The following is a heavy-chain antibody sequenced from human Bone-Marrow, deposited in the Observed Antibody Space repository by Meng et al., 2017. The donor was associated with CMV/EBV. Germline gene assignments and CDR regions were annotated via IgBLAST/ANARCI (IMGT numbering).Heavy chain of an antibody. CDR1: GFTFSDYY. V-gene: IGHV3-11*04. D-gene: IGHD3-10*01. J-gene: IGHJ6*02. CDR2: ISSSGSTI. Sequence: LTCAASGFTFSDYYMSWIRQAPGKGLEWVSYISSSGSTIYYADSVKGRFTISRDNAKNSLYLQMNSLRAEDTAVYYCARDERSRGPYYYYGMDVWGQGTTVTVSS. CDR3: ARDERSRGPYYYYGMDV.